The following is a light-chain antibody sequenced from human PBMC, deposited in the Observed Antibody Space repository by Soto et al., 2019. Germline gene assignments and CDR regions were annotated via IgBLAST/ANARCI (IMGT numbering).Light chain of an antibody. CDR1: GSYNF. V-gene: IGLV2-14*02. CDR3: SSYTSSSTLV. CDR2: EVS. Sequence: QSVLTQPASVSGSPGQSITISCTVGSYNFVSWYQQHPGKAPKVLIYEVSKRPSGVSDRFSGSKSGNTASLTISGLQAEDEADYYCSSYTSSSTLVFGTGTKVTVL. J-gene: IGLJ1*01.